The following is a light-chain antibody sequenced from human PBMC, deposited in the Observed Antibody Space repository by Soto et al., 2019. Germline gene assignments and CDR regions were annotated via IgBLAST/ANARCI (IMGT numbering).Light chain of an antibody. CDR1: QSISSW. J-gene: IGKJ4*01. CDR3: QQYNSYSPST. CDR2: KAS. Sequence: DIQMTQSPSTLPASVGDRVTITCRASQSISSWSAWYQQKPGKAPKLLIYKASSLESGVPTRFSGSGSGTEFTLTISSVQPDDFATYYCQQYNSYSPSTFGGGTKVEIK. V-gene: IGKV1-5*03.